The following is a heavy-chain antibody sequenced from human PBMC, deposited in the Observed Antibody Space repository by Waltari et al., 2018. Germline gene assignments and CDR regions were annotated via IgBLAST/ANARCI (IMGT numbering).Heavy chain of an antibody. CDR2: IGWNSGSI. CDR3: VKGGWGFGAFYEQH. V-gene: IGHV3-9*01. CDR1: GFRVDDYA. J-gene: IGHJ4*02. D-gene: IGHD3-10*01. Sequence: EVQLVTSGGGLVQPGRSLRLACVGSGFRVDDYAMYWVRQRPGTCLEWLSGIGWNSGSIGYADSVRGRFSTYRDNARKSLYLQMGRLRPEDTALYYCVKGGWGFGAFYEQHWGQGIQVTVSS.